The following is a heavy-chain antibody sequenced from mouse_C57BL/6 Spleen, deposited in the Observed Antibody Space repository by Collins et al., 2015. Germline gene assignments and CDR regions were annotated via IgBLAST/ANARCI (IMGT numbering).Heavy chain of an antibody. CDR2: IYPGGGDT. Sequence: QVQLQQSGPELVKPGASVKISCKASGYAFSSSWMNWVKQRPGKGLEWIGRIYPGGGDTNYNGKFKGKATLTADKSSSTAYMQLSSLTSEDSAVYFCARGDGGNFDYWGQGTTLTVSS. J-gene: IGHJ2*01. CDR1: GYAFSSSW. V-gene: IGHV1-82*01. CDR3: ARGDGGNFDY. D-gene: IGHD3-3*01.